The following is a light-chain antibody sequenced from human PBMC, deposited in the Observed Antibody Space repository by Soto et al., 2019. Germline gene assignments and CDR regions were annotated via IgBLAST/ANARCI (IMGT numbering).Light chain of an antibody. Sequence: ESVFTHSPGTLAFSPGERATLSGRAIHSVSSTYLAWYQQKTCQAPRLLIYDTSTRDTGIPARFSGSGYGTEFTLTISSMQSEDFAVYYCQQYNNWTPGTFGQGTKVDIK. CDR2: DTS. CDR1: HSVSSTY. CDR3: QQYNNWTPGT. V-gene: IGKV3-15*01. J-gene: IGKJ1*01.